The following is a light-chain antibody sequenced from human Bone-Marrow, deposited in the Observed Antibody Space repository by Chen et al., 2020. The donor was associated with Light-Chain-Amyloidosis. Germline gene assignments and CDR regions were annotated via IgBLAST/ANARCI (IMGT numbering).Light chain of an antibody. CDR3: QQRSNWPWT. CDR1: QSVNTY. V-gene: IGKV3-11*01. J-gene: IGKJ1*01. CDR2: DAS. Sequence: EIVLTQSPATLSLSPGESATLSCRASQSVNTYLAWYQQKPGQAPRLLIYDASNRATGIPARFSGSGSRTDFTLTISSLEPEDFAVYYCQQRSNWPWTFGQGTKVEIK.